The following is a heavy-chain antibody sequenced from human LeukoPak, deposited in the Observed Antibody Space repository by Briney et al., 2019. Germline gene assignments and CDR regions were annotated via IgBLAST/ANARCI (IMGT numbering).Heavy chain of an antibody. V-gene: IGHV3-23*01. CDR3: AKWGSIAALPYYFDH. Sequence: AGSLRLSCAASGFTFSSYAMSWVRQAPGKGLEWVSSIRNSGGSRYYADSVKGRFTISRDNSNTTLYMQMNSLRTEATAVYYCAKWGSIAALPYYFDHWGQGALVTVSS. CDR1: GFTFSSYA. CDR2: IRNSGGSR. J-gene: IGHJ4*01. D-gene: IGHD6-6*01.